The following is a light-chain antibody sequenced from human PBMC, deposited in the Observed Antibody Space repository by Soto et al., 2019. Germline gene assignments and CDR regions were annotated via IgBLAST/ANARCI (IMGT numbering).Light chain of an antibody. CDR1: SSDVGGYNY. CDR3: SSYTSSSTWV. Sequence: QSALTQPASVSGSPGQSIAISCTGTSSDVGGYNYVSWYQQHPGKTPNLMIYDVSNRPSGVSNRFSGSKSGNTASVTISGLQAEDEADYYCSSYTSSSTWVFGGGTKLTVL. CDR2: DVS. V-gene: IGLV2-14*01. J-gene: IGLJ3*02.